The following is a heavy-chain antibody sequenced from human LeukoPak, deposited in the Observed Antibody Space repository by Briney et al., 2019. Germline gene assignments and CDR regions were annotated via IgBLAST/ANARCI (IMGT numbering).Heavy chain of an antibody. CDR3: ARDRGVRGVFDY. V-gene: IGHV4-4*07. J-gene: IGHJ4*02. CDR2: IYYSGST. CDR1: GGSIRSHY. D-gene: IGHD3-10*01. Sequence: PSGTLSLTCTVSGGSIRSHYWTWVRQAAGKGLEWIGSIYYSGSTYYNPSLKSRVTISVDTSKSRFSLKMTSVTAADTAVYYCARDRGVRGVFDYWGQGTLVTVSS.